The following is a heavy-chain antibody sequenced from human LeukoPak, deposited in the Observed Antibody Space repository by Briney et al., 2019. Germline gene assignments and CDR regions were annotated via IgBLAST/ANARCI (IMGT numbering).Heavy chain of an antibody. CDR3: ANLYGPRGVGDY. V-gene: IGHV3-23*01. D-gene: IGHD3-10*01. CDR1: GFTFSSYA. Sequence: GGSLRLSCAASGFTFSSYAMSWVRQAPGKGLEWVSAISGSGGSTYYADSMKGRFTISRDNSKNTLYLQMNSLRAEDTAVYYCANLYGPRGVGDYWGQGTLVTVSS. J-gene: IGHJ4*02. CDR2: ISGSGGST.